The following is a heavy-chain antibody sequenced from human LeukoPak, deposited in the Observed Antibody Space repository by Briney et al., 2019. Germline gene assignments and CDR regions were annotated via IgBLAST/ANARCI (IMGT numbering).Heavy chain of an antibody. CDR1: GYTFTSYD. Sequence: VASVRVSCKASGYTFTSYDINRVRQATGQGLEWMGWMNPNSGNTGYAQKFQGRVTMTRNTSISTAYMELSSLRSEDTAVYYCARVTRGRFGESWGQGTLVTVSS. D-gene: IGHD3-10*01. CDR3: ARVTRGRFGES. V-gene: IGHV1-8*01. CDR2: MNPNSGNT. J-gene: IGHJ4*02.